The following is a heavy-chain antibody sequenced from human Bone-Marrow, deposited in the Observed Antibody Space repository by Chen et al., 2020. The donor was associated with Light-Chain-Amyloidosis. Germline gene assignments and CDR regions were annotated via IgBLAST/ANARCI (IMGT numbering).Heavy chain of an antibody. CDR2: ISYDGYNK. J-gene: IGHJ2*01. CDR3: ARDYGDFDWYFDL. Sequence: QVQLVESGGGVVQPGRSLRLSCAAPGFTFSRYAMHWVRQAPGKGLEWVAVISYDGYNKYYADSVKGRFTISRDNSRNTLSLQMSSLRAEDTAVYYCARDYGDFDWYFDLWGRGTLVTVSS. D-gene: IGHD4-17*01. CDR1: GFTFSRYA. V-gene: IGHV3-30-3*01.